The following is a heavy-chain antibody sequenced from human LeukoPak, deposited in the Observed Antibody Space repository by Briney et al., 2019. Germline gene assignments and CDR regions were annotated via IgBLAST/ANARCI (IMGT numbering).Heavy chain of an antibody. J-gene: IGHJ2*01. Sequence: SETLSLTCTVSGGSVSSGSYYWGWIRQPPGKGLEWIGSIYYTRSTYYNPSLKSRVTISVDTSKNQFSLKLTSVTAADTAVYYCARGVTMIVVVIHDWYFDLWGRGTLVTVSS. CDR2: IYYTRST. V-gene: IGHV4-39*01. CDR3: ARGVTMIVVVIHDWYFDL. D-gene: IGHD3-22*01. CDR1: GGSVSSGSYY.